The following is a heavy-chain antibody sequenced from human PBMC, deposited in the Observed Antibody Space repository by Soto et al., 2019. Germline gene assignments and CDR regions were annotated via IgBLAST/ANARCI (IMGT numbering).Heavy chain of an antibody. V-gene: IGHV1-69*04. Sequence: SVKVSCKASGYTFTSYGITWVRQAPGQGLEWMGRIIPIIGIINYAQKFQGRVTISADKFTGTAYMELTGLRSDDTAVYYCAGDPDSHYNDSHASSYPWGQGTLVTVSS. CDR3: AGDPDSHYNDSHASSYP. J-gene: IGHJ5*02. CDR2: IIPIIGII. CDR1: GYTFTSYG. D-gene: IGHD4-4*01.